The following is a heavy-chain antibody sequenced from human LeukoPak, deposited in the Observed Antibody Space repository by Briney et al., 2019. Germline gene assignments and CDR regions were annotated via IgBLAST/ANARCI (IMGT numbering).Heavy chain of an antibody. J-gene: IGHJ6*03. Sequence: ASVKVSCKASGYTFTGYYMHWVRQAPGQGLEWMGWINPNSGGTNYAQKFQGRVTMTRDTSISTAYMELSRLRSDDTAVYYCARDYYYGSGLPGDYYYMDVWGKGTTVTISS. CDR1: GYTFTGYY. CDR2: INPNSGGT. D-gene: IGHD3-10*01. CDR3: ARDYYYGSGLPGDYYYMDV. V-gene: IGHV1-2*02.